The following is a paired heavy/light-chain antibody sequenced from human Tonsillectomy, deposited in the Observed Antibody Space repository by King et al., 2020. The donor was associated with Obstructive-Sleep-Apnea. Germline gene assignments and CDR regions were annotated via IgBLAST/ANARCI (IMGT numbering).Light chain of an antibody. J-gene: IGKJ2*01. Sequence: EIVLTQSPGTLSLSPGERATLSCRASQSVISSYLAWYQQKPGQAPRLLIYGASNRVTGIPDRFSGSGSGTDFTLTISRLEPEDFAVYYCHQYARSYSFGQGTKLEIK. V-gene: IGKV3-20*01. CDR2: GAS. CDR1: QSVISSY. CDR3: HQYARSYS.
Heavy chain of an antibody. Sequence: QVQLVESGGGVVQPGRSLRLSCAASGFTFSRFAMHCVRQAPGKGLEWVAVISYDGTNKYYADSVKGRFTISRDNSKNAMYLQMNSLRPEDTAVYYCAREGDGDHVFGFDIWGPGTMVTVSS. CDR2: ISYDGTNK. J-gene: IGHJ3*02. V-gene: IGHV3-30-3*01. CDR1: GFTFSRFA. D-gene: IGHD3-16*01. CDR3: AREGDGDHVFGFDI.